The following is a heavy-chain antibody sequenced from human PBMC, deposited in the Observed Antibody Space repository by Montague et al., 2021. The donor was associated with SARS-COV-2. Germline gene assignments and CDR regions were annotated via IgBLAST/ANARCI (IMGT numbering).Heavy chain of an antibody. Sequence: SETLSLTCTVSGVSINEYFWTWIRQTPGKGLEWIGYIFFNRGPIHNASLKNRVTISLDTSKSQVSLRLTSVTAADTAVYFCVSGRDGSYSHFHFWGQGALVIVSS. CDR1: GVSINEYF. J-gene: IGHJ1*01. V-gene: IGHV4-59*01. CDR2: IFFNRGP. D-gene: IGHD4-11*01. CDR3: VSGRDGSYSHFHF.